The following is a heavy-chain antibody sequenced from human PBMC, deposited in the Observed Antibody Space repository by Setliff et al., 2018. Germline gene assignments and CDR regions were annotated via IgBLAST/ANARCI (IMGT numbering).Heavy chain of an antibody. Sequence: AASVKVSCKASGYTFTNYGISWVRQAHGQGLEWLGYIKSYNGDTYFARNLQGRLSMTTDACSSTAYMELTSLISDYTAMDYCSRDADHYDTDENPIFDYWGQGTLVTVSS. CDR2: IKSYNGDT. J-gene: IGHJ4*02. D-gene: IGHD3-9*01. CDR1: GYTFTNYG. V-gene: IGHV1-18*01. CDR3: SRDADHYDTDENPIFDY.